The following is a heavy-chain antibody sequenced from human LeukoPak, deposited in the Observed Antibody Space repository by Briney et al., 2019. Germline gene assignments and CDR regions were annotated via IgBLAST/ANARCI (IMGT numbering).Heavy chain of an antibody. Sequence: GGSLRLSCAASGFTFSSYAMTWVRQAPGKGLEGVSTISGSGGSTYYADSVKGRFTISRDNSKNTLYLQMSSLSAEDTAVYYCAKVMTRTMVRGVPPSDYWGQGTLVTVSS. J-gene: IGHJ4*02. CDR2: ISGSGGST. CDR1: GFTFSSYA. D-gene: IGHD3-10*01. V-gene: IGHV3-23*01. CDR3: AKVMTRTMVRGVPPSDY.